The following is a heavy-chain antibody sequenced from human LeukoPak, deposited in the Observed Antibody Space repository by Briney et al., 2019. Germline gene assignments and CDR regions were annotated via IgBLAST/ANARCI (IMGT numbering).Heavy chain of an antibody. V-gene: IGHV4-59*08. CDR1: GFTFSDYY. Sequence: GSLRLSCAASGFTFSDYYMSWIRQPPGKGLEWIGYIYYSGSTNYNPSLKSRVTISVDTSKNQFSLKLSSVTAADTAVYYCANENYWGQGTLVTVSS. CDR2: IYYSGST. J-gene: IGHJ4*02. CDR3: ANENY.